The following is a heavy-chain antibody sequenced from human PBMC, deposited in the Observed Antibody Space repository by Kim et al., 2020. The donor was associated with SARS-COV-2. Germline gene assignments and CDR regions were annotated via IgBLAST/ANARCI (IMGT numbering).Heavy chain of an antibody. CDR3: AREERHYDFWSGYYDRGSNFDY. CDR1: GGTFSSYA. CDR2: IIPILGIA. J-gene: IGHJ4*02. V-gene: IGHV1-69*04. Sequence: SVKVSCKASGGTFSSYAISWVRQAPGQGLEWMGRIIPILGIANYAQKFQGRVTITADKSTSTAYMELSSLRSEDTAVYYCAREERHYDFWSGYYDRGSNFDYWGQGTLVTVSS. D-gene: IGHD3-3*01.